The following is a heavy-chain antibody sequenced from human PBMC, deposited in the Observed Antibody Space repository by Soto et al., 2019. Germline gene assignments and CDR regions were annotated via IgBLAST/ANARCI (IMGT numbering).Heavy chain of an antibody. D-gene: IGHD1-26*01. J-gene: IGHJ4*02. V-gene: IGHV3-33*01. CDR1: GFTFTGYG. CDR2: IRNDGSNI. Sequence: QVQLMESGGGVVQPGRSLRLSCAASGFTFTGYGMHWVRQAPGKGLEWVAIIRNDGSNIYYGDAVKSRFTISRDNSKDMVYLQMNSLRPEDTAVYYCVRDGVGATVYFGYFDFWGQGTLVTVSS. CDR3: VRDGVGATVYFGYFDF.